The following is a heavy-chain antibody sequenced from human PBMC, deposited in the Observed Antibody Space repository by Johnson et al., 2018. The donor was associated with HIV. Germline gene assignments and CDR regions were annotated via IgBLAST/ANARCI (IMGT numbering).Heavy chain of an antibody. CDR1: GFTFDDYG. CDR2: INWNGGNT. CDR3: ATQEDYGDYYGAFDI. Sequence: EVQLVESGGGVVRPGGSLRLSCAASGFTFDDYGMSWVRQAPGKVLEWVSGINWNGGNTGYADSMKGRFAISRDNAKNSLYLQMNSLRAEDTAVYYCATQEDYGDYYGAFDIWGQGTMVTVSS. D-gene: IGHD4-17*01. J-gene: IGHJ3*02. V-gene: IGHV3-20*04.